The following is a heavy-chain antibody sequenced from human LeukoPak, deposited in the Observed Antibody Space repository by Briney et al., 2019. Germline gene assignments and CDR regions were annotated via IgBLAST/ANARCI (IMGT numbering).Heavy chain of an antibody. CDR1: GFTFSSYD. CDR3: AGANYDSSGYPYFDY. CDR2: IGTAGDT. V-gene: IGHV3-13*01. D-gene: IGHD3-22*01. J-gene: IGHJ4*02. Sequence: PGGSLRLSCAASGFTFSSYDMHWVRQATGKGLEWVSAIGTAGDTYYPGSVKGRFTISRENAKNSLYLQMNSLRAGDTAVYYCAGANYDSSGYPYFDYWGQGTLVTVSS.